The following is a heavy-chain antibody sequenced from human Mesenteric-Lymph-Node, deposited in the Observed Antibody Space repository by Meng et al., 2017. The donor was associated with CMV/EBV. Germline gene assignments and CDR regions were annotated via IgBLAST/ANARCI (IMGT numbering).Heavy chain of an antibody. Sequence: GESLKISCAASGFTFSSYWMSWVRQAPGKGLEWVANIKDDGSEQYYVDSVRGRFPISRDNAKNSLYLQMNGLRAEDTAIYYCARLSRTTRGSPDFWGQGSLVTVSS. J-gene: IGHJ4*02. D-gene: IGHD2/OR15-2a*01. CDR3: ARLSRTTRGSPDF. CDR1: GFTFSSYW. CDR2: IKDDGSEQ. V-gene: IGHV3-7*01.